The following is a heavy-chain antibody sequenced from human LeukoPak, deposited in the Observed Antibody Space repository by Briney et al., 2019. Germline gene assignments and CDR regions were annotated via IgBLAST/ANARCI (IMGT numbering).Heavy chain of an antibody. CDR2: IYNSGSP. CDR3: ARSYYYDSSGYLSYFDY. D-gene: IGHD3-22*01. CDR1: GGSISSGSYY. J-gene: IGHJ4*02. V-gene: IGHV4-61*02. Sequence: ASETLSLTCTVSGGSISSGSYYWSWIRQPAGKGLEWIGRIYNSGSPNYHPSLKSRVTISVDTSKNQFSLKLSSGTAADTAVYYCARSYYYDSSGYLSYFDYWGQGTLVTVSS.